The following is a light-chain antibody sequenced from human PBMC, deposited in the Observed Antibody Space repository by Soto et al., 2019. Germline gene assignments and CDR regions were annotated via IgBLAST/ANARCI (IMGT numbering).Light chain of an antibody. CDR1: QSVSSN. J-gene: IGKJ1*01. V-gene: IGKV3-15*01. CDR3: QQYNWPPTWT. Sequence: ETVMTQSPATLSVSPGERATLSCRASQSVSSNLAWYQQKPGQPPRLLIYDASTRATGIPARFSGSRSGTEFTLTISSLQSEDFAVYYCQQYNWPPTWTFGQGTKVEIK. CDR2: DAS.